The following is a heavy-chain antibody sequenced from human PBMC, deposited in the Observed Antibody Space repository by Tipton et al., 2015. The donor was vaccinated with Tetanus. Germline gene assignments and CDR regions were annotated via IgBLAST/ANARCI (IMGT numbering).Heavy chain of an antibody. CDR3: ARRRYQWNRGGFDI. V-gene: IGHV4-34*01. D-gene: IGHD1-20*01. CDR2: INHSGTA. Sequence: TLSLTCAVSGGSFSDFYWSWIRQVPGQGLEWLGEINHSGTANKNPSLKSRVSMSVDSSNNQFSLRLDSVTDADRGVYFCARRRYQWNRGGFDIWGQGTLVTVSS. CDR1: GGSFSDFY. J-gene: IGHJ3*02.